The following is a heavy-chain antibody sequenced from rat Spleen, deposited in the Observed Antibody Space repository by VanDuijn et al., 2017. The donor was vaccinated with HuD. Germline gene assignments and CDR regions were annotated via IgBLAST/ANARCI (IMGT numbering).Heavy chain of an antibody. CDR2: IINTGDST. J-gene: IGHJ1*01. Sequence: EVQLVESGGGLVQPGRSLKLSCVTSGFTFNKYWVAWIRQAPGKGLEWVASIINTGDSTYYAGSVKGRFTISRDNAKSTLYLQMNSLRSEDTATYYCARHPQLGVFWYFDFWGPGTMVTVSS. CDR1: GFTFNKYW. D-gene: IGHD5-1*01. CDR3: ARHPQLGVFWYFDF. V-gene: IGHV5-31*01.